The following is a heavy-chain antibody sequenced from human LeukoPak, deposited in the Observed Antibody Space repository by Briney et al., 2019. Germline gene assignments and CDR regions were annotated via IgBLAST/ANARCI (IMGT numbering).Heavy chain of an antibody. D-gene: IGHD4-17*01. CDR1: GDSVRSGSYY. V-gene: IGHV4-61*01. J-gene: IGHJ3*02. Sequence: PSETLSLTCTVSGDSVRSGSYYWSWIRQPPGKGLEWIGYIYYSGSTNYNPSLKSRVTISVDTSKNQFSLKLSSVTAADTAVYYCARDATTQAFDIWGQGTMVTVSS. CDR2: IYYSGST. CDR3: ARDATTQAFDI.